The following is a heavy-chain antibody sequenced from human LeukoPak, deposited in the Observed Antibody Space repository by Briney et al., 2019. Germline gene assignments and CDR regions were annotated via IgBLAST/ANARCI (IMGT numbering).Heavy chain of an antibody. CDR2: IYHSGST. CDR3: ARGFPSDTGIAAAGTAFQ. J-gene: IGHJ4*02. CDR1: GFTFSSYG. D-gene: IGHD6-13*01. Sequence: PGGSLRLSCAASGFTFSSYGMHWVRQPPGKGLEWIGEIYHSGSTNYNPSLKSRVTISVDKSKNQFSLKLSSVTAADTAVYYCARGFPSDTGIAAAGTAFQWGQGTLVTVSS. V-gene: IGHV4-4*02.